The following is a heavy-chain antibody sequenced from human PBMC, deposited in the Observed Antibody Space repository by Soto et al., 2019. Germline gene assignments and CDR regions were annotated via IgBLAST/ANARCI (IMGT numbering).Heavy chain of an antibody. CDR3: AKDPSAAYYYYGMDV. V-gene: IGHV3-30*18. CDR1: GFTFSSYG. J-gene: IGHJ6*02. CDR2: ISYDGSNK. D-gene: IGHD6-25*01. Sequence: QVQLVESGGGVVQPGRSLRLSCAASGFTFSSYGMHWVRQAPGKGLEWVAVISYDGSNKYYADSVKGRFTISRDNSKNTLYLQMNSLRAEDTAVYYCAKDPSAAYYYYGMDVWGQGTTVTVSS.